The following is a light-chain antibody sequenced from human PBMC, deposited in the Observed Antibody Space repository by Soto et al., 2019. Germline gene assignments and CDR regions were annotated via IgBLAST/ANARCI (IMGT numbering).Light chain of an antibody. CDR1: SSGVGRYNL. Sequence: QSALTQPASVSGSPGQSITISCTGSSSGVGRYNLVSWYQQHPGKAPQLLIYEDIERPSGVSNRCSGSTSGTTASLTISGLQTEEEADYYCCAYAGGTSVVFGGGTKLTVL. J-gene: IGLJ2*01. CDR3: CAYAGGTSVV. CDR2: EDI. V-gene: IGLV2-23*01.